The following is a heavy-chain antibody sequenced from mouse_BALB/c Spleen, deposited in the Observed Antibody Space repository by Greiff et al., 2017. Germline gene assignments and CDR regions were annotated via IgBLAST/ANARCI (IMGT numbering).Heavy chain of an antibody. CDR1: GFTFSSFG. Sequence: DVKLVESGAGLVQPGGSRKLSCAASGFTFSSFGMHWVRQAPEKGLEWVAYISRGSSTTYYADTVKGRFTIAKDNPKNTLFLQMTRLRSEDTAMYYCARKKCGNYGGYYAMDYWGQGTSVTVSS. V-gene: IGHV5-17*02. CDR2: ISRGSSTT. D-gene: IGHD2-10*02. J-gene: IGHJ4*01. CDR3: ARKKCGNYGGYYAMDY.